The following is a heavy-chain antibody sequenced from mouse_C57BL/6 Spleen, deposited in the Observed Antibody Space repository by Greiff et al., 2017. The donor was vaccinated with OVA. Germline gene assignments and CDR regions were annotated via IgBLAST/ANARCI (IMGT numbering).Heavy chain of an antibody. CDR2: ISSGSSTI. J-gene: IGHJ1*03. V-gene: IGHV5-17*01. Sequence: EVQLVESGGGLVKPGGSLKLSCAASGFTFSDYGMHWVRQAPEKGLEWVAYISSGSSTIYYADTVKGRFTISRDNAKNTLFLQMTSLRSEDTAMYYCARGYYYGSSYGYFDVWGTGTTVTVSS. CDR3: ARGYYYGSSYGYFDV. D-gene: IGHD1-1*01. CDR1: GFTFSDYG.